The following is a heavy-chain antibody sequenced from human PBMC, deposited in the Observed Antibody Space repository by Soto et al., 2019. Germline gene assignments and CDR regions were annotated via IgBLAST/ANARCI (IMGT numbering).Heavy chain of an antibody. Sequence: DVQLLESGGGLVQPGGSLRLSCAASGFTFRSYAMSWVRQAPGKGLEWVSGISGSGISTHYADSVKGRFTVSRDKNTLYLQMNSLRAEDTAVYNCAKEPVGPDWYFDLWGRGTLVTVSS. CDR2: ISGSGIST. J-gene: IGHJ2*01. V-gene: IGHV3-23*01. CDR1: GFTFRSYA. CDR3: AKEPVGPDWYFDL.